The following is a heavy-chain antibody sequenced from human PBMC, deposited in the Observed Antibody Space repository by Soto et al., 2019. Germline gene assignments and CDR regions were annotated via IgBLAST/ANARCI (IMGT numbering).Heavy chain of an antibody. CDR3: ATRAADYDFWSGYYSYYYYMDV. V-gene: IGHV4-59*08. D-gene: IGHD3-3*01. J-gene: IGHJ6*03. CDR1: GGSISSYY. Sequence: QVQLQESGPGLVKPSETLSLTCTVSGGSISSYYWSWIRQPPGKGLEWIGYIYYSGNTNYNPSLKSRVTISVATSKNQFSLKLSSVTAADTAVYYCATRAADYDFWSGYYSYYYYMDVWGKGTTVTVSS. CDR2: IYYSGNT.